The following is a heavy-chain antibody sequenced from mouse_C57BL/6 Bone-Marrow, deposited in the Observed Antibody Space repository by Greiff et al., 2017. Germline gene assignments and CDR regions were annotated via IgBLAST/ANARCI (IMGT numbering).Heavy chain of an antibody. CDR3: ASAIYDYGSSYGY. D-gene: IGHD1-1*01. J-gene: IGHJ2*01. Sequence: VQLQQPGAELVKPGASVKLSCKASGYTFTSYWMQWVKQRPGQGLEWIGEIDPSDSYTNYNQKFKGKATLTVDTSSSTAYMQLSSLTSEDSAVYYCASAIYDYGSSYGYWGQGTTLTVSS. V-gene: IGHV1-50*01. CDR1: GYTFTSYW. CDR2: IDPSDSYT.